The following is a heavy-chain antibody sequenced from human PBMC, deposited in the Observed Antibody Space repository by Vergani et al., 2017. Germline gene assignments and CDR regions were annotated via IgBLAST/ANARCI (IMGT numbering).Heavy chain of an antibody. CDR2: IILNFGTA. V-gene: IGHV1-69*18. D-gene: IGHD2-2*01. CDR3: ARLDCSSTSCYETTFDY. CDR1: GGTFSSYA. J-gene: IGHJ4*02. Sequence: QVQLVQSGAEVKKPGSSVKVSCKASGGTFSSYAISWVRQAPGQGLEWMGRIILNFGTANYGQKFQGRVTITADESTSTAYMELSSLRSEDTAVYYCARLDCSSTSCYETTFDYWGQGTLVTVSS.